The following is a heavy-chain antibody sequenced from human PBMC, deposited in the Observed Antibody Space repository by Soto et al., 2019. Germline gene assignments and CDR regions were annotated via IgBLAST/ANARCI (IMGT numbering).Heavy chain of an antibody. Sequence: ASVKVSCKASGYTFTRYYIHWVRQAPGQGLEWMGWINPNSGGTNYAQKFQGRVTMTRDTSISTAYMELSRLRSDGTAVYFCADWSGGSCYSDYYYFGLDVWGQGTTVTVSS. J-gene: IGHJ6*02. V-gene: IGHV1-2*02. D-gene: IGHD2-15*01. CDR2: INPNSGGT. CDR3: ADWSGGSCYSDYYYFGLDV. CDR1: GYTFTRYY.